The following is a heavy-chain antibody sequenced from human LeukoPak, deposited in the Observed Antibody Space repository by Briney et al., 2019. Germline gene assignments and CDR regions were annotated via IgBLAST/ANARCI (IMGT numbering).Heavy chain of an antibody. J-gene: IGHJ6*03. CDR3: ATGWHCSSTSCSGSPGEYYYYMDV. D-gene: IGHD2-2*01. Sequence: GASVKVSCKVSGYTLTELSMHWVRQAPGKGLEWMGGFDPEDGETIYAQKFQGRVTMTEDTSTDTAYMELSSLRSEDTAVYYCATGWHCSSTSCSGSPGEYYYYMDVWGKGTTVTVSS. V-gene: IGHV1-24*01. CDR1: GYTLTELS. CDR2: FDPEDGET.